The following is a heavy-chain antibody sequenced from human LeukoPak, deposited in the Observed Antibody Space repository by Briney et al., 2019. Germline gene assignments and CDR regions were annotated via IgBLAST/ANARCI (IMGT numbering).Heavy chain of an antibody. D-gene: IGHD6-19*01. CDR3: AREDSSGYTGSDY. CDR2: INAGNGNT. J-gene: IGHJ4*02. V-gene: IGHV1-3*01. Sequence: GASVKVSCKASGYTFTSYAMHWVRQAPGRRLEWMGWINAGNGNTKYSQKFQGRVTVTRDTSASTAYMELSSLRSEDTAVYYCAREDSSGYTGSDYWGQGTLVTVSS. CDR1: GYTFTSYA.